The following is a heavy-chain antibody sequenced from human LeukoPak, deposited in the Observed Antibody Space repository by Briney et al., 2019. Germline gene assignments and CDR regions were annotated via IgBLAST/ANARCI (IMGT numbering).Heavy chain of an antibody. D-gene: IGHD6-13*01. CDR1: GGSISSSSYY. J-gene: IGHJ3*02. CDR3: ARSGYTTRRHAAFDI. V-gene: IGHV4-39*07. CDR2: IYYSGST. Sequence: PSETLSLTCTVSGGSISSSSYYWGWIRQPPGKELEWIGSIYYSGSTYYNPSLKSRVTISVDTSKNQFSLKLSSVTAADTAVYYCARSGYTTRRHAAFDIWGQGTMVAVSS.